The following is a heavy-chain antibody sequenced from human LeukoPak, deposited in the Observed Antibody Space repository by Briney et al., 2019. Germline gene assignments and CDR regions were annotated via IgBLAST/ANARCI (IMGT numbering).Heavy chain of an antibody. CDR2: IKQDGSEK. D-gene: IGHD3-9*01. V-gene: IGHV3-7*01. CDR3: ARPRPYDTRYYAYYGMDV. J-gene: IGHJ6*02. Sequence: PGGSLRLSCAASGFIFSSYWMTWVRQAPGKGLEWVANIKQDGSEKYYVYSVKGRFTISRDNAKNSLYLQMNSLRAEDTAVYYCARPRPYDTRYYAYYGMDVWGQGTTVTVSS. CDR1: GFIFSSYW.